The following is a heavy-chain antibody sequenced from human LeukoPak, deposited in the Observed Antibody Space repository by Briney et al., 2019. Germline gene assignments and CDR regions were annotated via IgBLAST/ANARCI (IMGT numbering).Heavy chain of an antibody. CDR3: ATSMVRGAGYYFDY. D-gene: IGHD3-10*01. CDR2: ISYDGSNK. J-gene: IGHJ4*02. Sequence: PGGSLRLSCAASGFTFSSYAMHWVRQAPGKGLEWVAVISYDGSNKYYADSVKGRFTISRDNSKNTLCLQMNSLRAEDTAVYYCATSMVRGAGYYFDYWGQGTLVTVSS. V-gene: IGHV3-30*04. CDR1: GFTFSSYA.